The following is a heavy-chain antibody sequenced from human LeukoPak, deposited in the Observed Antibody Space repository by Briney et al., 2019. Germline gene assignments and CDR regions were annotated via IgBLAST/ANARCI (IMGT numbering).Heavy chain of an antibody. CDR3: ARGLANYDLGY. D-gene: IGHD3-3*01. CDR2: IYYSGST. V-gene: IGHV4-59*01. CDR1: GGSISSYY. Sequence: SETLSLTCTVSGGSISSYYWSWIRQPPGKGLEWIGYIYYSGSTNYNPSLKSRVTISVDTSENQFSLKLSSVTAADTAVYYCARGLANYDLGYWGQGTLVTVSS. J-gene: IGHJ4*02.